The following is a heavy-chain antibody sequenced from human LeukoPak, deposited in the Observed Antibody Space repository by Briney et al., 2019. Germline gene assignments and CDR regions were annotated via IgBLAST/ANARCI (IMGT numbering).Heavy chain of an antibody. CDR1: GFSVSASY. D-gene: IGHD3-22*01. CDR3: AIDESITMIVA. Sequence: GGSLRLSCAASGFSVSASYMSWVRQAPGKGLEWVSAISGSGGSTYYVDSVKGRFTISRDNSKNTLYLQMNSLRAEDTAVYYCAIDESITMIVAWGQGTLVTVSS. CDR2: ISGSGGST. V-gene: IGHV3-23*01. J-gene: IGHJ4*02.